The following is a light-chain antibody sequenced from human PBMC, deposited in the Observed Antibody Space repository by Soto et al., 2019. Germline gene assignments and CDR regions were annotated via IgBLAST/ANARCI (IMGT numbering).Light chain of an antibody. CDR1: QSVTTN. CDR2: GAS. V-gene: IGKV3-15*01. Sequence: EIVMTQSPATLSVSPGERATLSCRASQSVTTNLAWFQQKPGQGLRLLIYGASTRATGVPARFSGSGSGTEFTLTISNLQSEDFAGYYCQQYNDWPPYTFGQGTNLEIK. J-gene: IGKJ2*01. CDR3: QQYNDWPPYT.